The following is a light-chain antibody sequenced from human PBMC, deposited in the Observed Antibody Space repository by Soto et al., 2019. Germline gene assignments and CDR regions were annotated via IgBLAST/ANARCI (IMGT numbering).Light chain of an antibody. CDR2: DDN. J-gene: IGLJ3*02. CDR1: GSNIGNNF. Sequence: QSVLTQPPSVSAAPGQKVTMSCSGSGSNIGNNFVSLYQQFPGTAPKLLIYDDNKRPTGIPDRFSASKSGTSATLGITGLQTGDEADYYCGTWDNSLSVVVFGGGTKVTVL. CDR3: GTWDNSLSVVV. V-gene: IGLV1-51*01.